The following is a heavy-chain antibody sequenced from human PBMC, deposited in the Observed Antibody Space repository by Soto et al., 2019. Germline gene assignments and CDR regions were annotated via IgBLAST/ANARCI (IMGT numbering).Heavy chain of an antibody. Sequence: ASVKVSCKASGYTFTYYHIHWVRQAPGQGLEWIGIINPNGGDARYAQKFQGRVTMTRDTSTSTVYMEVSSLRSEDTALYYCARVPYSSGLLLYLDYWGQGTLVTVSS. J-gene: IGHJ4*02. CDR2: INPNGGDA. D-gene: IGHD5-18*01. V-gene: IGHV1-46*01. CDR3: ARVPYSSGLLLYLDY. CDR1: GYTFTYYH.